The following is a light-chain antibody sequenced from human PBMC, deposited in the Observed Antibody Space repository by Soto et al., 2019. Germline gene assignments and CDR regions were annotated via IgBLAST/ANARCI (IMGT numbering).Light chain of an antibody. CDR3: QHYGNSPRT. J-gene: IGKJ1*01. CDR1: QSVSGTY. CDR2: GAS. V-gene: IGKV3-20*01. Sequence: EIVLTQSPGTLSLSPGERATLSCRSSQSVSGTYLAWYQHTPGQAPRLLIYGASSRATGIPDRFSGSGSGTDFTLTISRLEPEDFAVYYSQHYGNSPRTFGQGTKVEIK.